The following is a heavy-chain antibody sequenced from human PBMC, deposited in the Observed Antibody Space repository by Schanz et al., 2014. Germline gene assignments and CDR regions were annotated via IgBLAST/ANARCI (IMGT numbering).Heavy chain of an antibody. V-gene: IGHV3-33*01. CDR1: GFTFSSYG. CDR2: IWYDENNK. D-gene: IGHD2-15*01. J-gene: IGHJ4*02. CDR3: ARDSGYCSGGSCLTFDY. Sequence: QVQLVESGGGVVQPGRSLRLSCAASGFTFSSYGMHWVRQAPGKGLEWVAVIWYDENNKYYADSVKGRFTMSRDNSKNTLYLQMNTLRAEDAAVYYCARDSGYCSGGSCLTFDYWGQGTLVTVSS.